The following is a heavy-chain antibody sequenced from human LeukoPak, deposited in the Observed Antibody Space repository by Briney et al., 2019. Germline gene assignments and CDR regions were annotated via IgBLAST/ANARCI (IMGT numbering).Heavy chain of an antibody. D-gene: IGHD1-1*01. J-gene: IGHJ5*02. V-gene: IGHV3-11*01. CDR3: VREQAGGTTKRRFDP. CDR2: ISSSGSTT. Sequence: GGSLRLSCAASGFIFSDYYMSWIRQAPGKGLEWVSYISSSGSTTYYADSVKGRFTISRDNAKNSLYLQMNSLRAEGTAVYYCVREQAGGTTKRRFDPWGQGTLVTVSS. CDR1: GFIFSDYY.